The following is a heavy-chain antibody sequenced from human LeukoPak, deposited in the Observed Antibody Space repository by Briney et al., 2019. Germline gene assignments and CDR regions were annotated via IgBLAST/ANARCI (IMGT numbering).Heavy chain of an antibody. D-gene: IGHD4-17*01. CDR2: ISYDGSNK. J-gene: IGHJ5*02. Sequence: GGSLRLSCAASGFTFSSYAMHWVRQAPGKGLEWVAVISYDGSNKYYADSVKGRFTISRDNSKNTLYLQMNSLRAEDTAVYYCAREGYGDYGFDPWGQGTLVTVSS. CDR3: AREGYGDYGFDP. CDR1: GFTFSSYA. V-gene: IGHV3-30-3*01.